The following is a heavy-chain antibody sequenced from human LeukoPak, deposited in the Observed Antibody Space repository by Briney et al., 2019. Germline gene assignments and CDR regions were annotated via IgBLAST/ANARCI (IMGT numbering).Heavy chain of an antibody. J-gene: IGHJ4*02. CDR2: IGTAGDT. D-gene: IGHD5-18*01. V-gene: IGHV3-13*01. CDR3: ARGIGRYRYGYVGFDY. CDR1: GFTFSSYD. Sequence: GGSLRLSCAASGFTFSSYDMYWVRQATGKGLEWVSAIGTAGDTDYPGSVKGRFTISRENGKNSLYLQMNSLRAGDTAVYYCARGIGRYRYGYVGFDYWGQGTLVTVSS.